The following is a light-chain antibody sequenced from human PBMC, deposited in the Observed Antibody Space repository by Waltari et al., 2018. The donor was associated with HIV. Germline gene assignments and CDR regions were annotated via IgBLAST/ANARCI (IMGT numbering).Light chain of an antibody. J-gene: IGLJ2*01. CDR3: AAWDDSLSGVV. CDR2: RNN. CDR1: SSNIGSNY. V-gene: IGLV1-47*01. Sequence: QSVLTQPPSASGTPGQRVTIPCSGSSSNIGSNYVYWYQQLPGTAPKLLIYRNNQRPSGVPDRFSGSESGTSASLAISGLRSEDEADYYCAAWDDSLSGVVFGGGTKLTVL.